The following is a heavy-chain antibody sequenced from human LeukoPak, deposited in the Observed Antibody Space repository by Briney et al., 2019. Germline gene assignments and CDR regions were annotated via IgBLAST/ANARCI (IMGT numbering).Heavy chain of an antibody. CDR1: GVSISSGDYY. D-gene: IGHD3-16*01. V-gene: IGHV4-30-4*08. Sequence: PSETLSLTCTVSGVSISSGDYYWSWIRQPLGKGLEWIGYIYYSGSTYYNPSLKSRVTISVDTSKNQFSLKLSSVTAADTAVYYCARDGVVSSRHYYYMDVWGKGTTVTVSS. CDR3: ARDGVVSSRHYYYMDV. CDR2: IYYSGST. J-gene: IGHJ6*03.